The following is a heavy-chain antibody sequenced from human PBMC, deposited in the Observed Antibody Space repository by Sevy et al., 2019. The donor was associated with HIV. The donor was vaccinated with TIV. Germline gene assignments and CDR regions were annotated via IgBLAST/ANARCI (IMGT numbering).Heavy chain of an antibody. Sequence: SETLSLTCAVYGGSFSGYYWSWIRQPPGKGLEWVGEINHSGSTNYNPSLKSRVTISVDKCNNQFSLKLSSVTAADPAVYYCARHCSSSSCSHAFDIWGQGTMVTVSS. V-gene: IGHV4-34*01. J-gene: IGHJ3*02. CDR3: ARHCSSSSCSHAFDI. CDR1: GGSFSGYY. CDR2: INHSGST. D-gene: IGHD2-2*01.